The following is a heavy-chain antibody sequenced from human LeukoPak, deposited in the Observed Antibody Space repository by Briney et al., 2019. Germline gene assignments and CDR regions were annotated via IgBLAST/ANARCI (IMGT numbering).Heavy chain of an antibody. CDR2: ISGDGGST. D-gene: IGHD5-18*01. V-gene: IGHV3-43*02. J-gene: IGHJ4*02. Sequence: PGGSLRLSCAASGFTFDDYAMHWVRQAPGKGLEWVSLISGDGGSTYYADSVKGRFTISRDNSKNSLYLQMNSLRTEDTALYYCAKDSGSGWDTAMVPDFWGQGTLVTVSS. CDR3: AKDSGSGWDTAMVPDF. CDR1: GFTFDDYA.